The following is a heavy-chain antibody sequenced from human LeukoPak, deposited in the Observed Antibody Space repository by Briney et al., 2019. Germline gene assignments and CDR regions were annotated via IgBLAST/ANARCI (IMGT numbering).Heavy chain of an antibody. Sequence: PSETLSLTCTVSGGSISSSSYYWGWVRQPPGKGLEWIGSIYYSGSTYCNPSLKSRVTISVDTSKNQFSLKLSSVTAADTAVYYCAGNFWGSYRYIDYWGQGTLVTVSS. V-gene: IGHV4-39*01. CDR2: IYYSGST. J-gene: IGHJ4*02. CDR1: GGSISSSSYY. CDR3: AGNFWGSYRYIDY. D-gene: IGHD3-16*02.